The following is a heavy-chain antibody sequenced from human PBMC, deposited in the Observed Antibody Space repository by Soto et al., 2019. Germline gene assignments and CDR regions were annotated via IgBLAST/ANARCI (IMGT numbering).Heavy chain of an antibody. D-gene: IGHD4-17*01. CDR2: ISYDGSNK. Sequence: QVQLVESGGGVVQPGRSLRLSCAASGFTFSSYGMHWVRQAPGKGLEWVAVISYDGSNKYYADSVKGRFTISRDNSKNTLYLQMNSLRAEDTVVYYCAKEAPHYGDYEGDSIFDIWGQGTMVTVSS. CDR3: AKEAPHYGDYEGDSIFDI. V-gene: IGHV3-30*18. CDR1: GFTFSSYG. J-gene: IGHJ3*02.